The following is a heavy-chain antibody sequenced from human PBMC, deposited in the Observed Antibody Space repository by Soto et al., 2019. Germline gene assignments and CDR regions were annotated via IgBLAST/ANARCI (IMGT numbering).Heavy chain of an antibody. CDR2: ISWNSGSI. D-gene: IGHD3-10*01. CDR1: GFTFDDYA. Sequence: PGGSLRLSCAASGFTFDDYAMHWVRQAPGKGLEWVSGISWNSGSIGYADSVKGRFTISRDNAKNSLYLQMNSLRAEDTALYYCARDSPYGSGRYYGMDVWGQGTMLAVSS. J-gene: IGHJ6*02. CDR3: ARDSPYGSGRYYGMDV. V-gene: IGHV3-9*01.